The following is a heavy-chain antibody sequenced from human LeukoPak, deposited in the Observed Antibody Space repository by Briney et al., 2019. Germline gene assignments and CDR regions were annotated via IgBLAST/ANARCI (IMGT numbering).Heavy chain of an antibody. CDR2: ISGSGGST. Sequence: GGSLRLSCAASGFTFSSYNMNWVRQAPGKGLEWVSAISGSGGSTYYADSVKGRFTISRDNSKNTLYLQMNSLRAEDTAVYYCAKDISGWYGSFAFDIWGQGTMVTVSS. D-gene: IGHD6-19*01. V-gene: IGHV3-23*01. CDR3: AKDISGWYGSFAFDI. CDR1: GFTFSSYN. J-gene: IGHJ3*02.